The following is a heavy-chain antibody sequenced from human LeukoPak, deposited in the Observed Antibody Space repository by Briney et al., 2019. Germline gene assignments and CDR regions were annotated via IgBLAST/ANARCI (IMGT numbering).Heavy chain of an antibody. V-gene: IGHV3-23*01. CDR3: AKDSPYYYDILTGYYTGIFDY. CDR1: GFTFSSYA. J-gene: IGHJ4*02. Sequence: GGSLRLSCAASGFTFSSYAMSWVRQAPGKGLEWVSAISGSGSSTYYADSVKGRFTISRDNSKNTLYLQMNSLRAEDTAVYYCAKDSPYYYDILTGYYTGIFDYWGQGTLVTVSS. CDR2: ISGSGSST. D-gene: IGHD3-9*01.